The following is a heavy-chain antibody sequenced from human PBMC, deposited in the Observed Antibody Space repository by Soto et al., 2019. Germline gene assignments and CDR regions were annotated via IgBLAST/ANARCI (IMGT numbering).Heavy chain of an antibody. D-gene: IGHD5-12*01. J-gene: IGHJ4*02. V-gene: IGHV4-31*03. CDR2: IYYSGST. CDR1: GGSISSGGYY. Sequence: SETLSLTCTVSGGSISSGGYYWRWIRQHPGKGLEWIGYIYYSGSTYYNPSLKSRVTISVDTSKNQFSLKLSSVTAADTAVYYCARGGKWLRNHLDYWGQGTLVTVSS. CDR3: ARGGKWLRNHLDY.